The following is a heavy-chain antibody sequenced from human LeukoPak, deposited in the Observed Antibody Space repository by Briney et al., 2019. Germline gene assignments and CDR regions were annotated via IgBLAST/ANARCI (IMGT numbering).Heavy chain of an antibody. Sequence: PGGSLRLSCAASGFTFSSYSMNWVRQAPGKGLEWVSSISSSSSYIYYADSVKGRFTISRDNAKNSLYLQMNSLRAEDTAVYYCGREGGGYCSSTSCYVHYWGQGTLVTVSS. CDR2: ISSSSSYI. CDR3: GREGGGYCSSTSCYVHY. J-gene: IGHJ4*02. D-gene: IGHD2-2*01. V-gene: IGHV3-21*01. CDR1: GFTFSSYS.